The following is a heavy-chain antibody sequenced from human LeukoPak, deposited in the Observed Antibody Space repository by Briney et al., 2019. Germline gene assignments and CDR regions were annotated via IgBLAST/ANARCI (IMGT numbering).Heavy chain of an antibody. CDR3: ARDKVVGATYFAY. CDR2: IHQDGGER. J-gene: IGHJ4*02. CDR1: GFTFSDYW. V-gene: IGHV3-7*01. Sequence: GGSLRLSCAASGFTFSDYWMSWVRQAPGKGPEWVANIHQDGGERYYVDSVKGRFTISRDNAKNSLYLQMDSLRAEDTAIYYCARDKVVGATYFAYWGQGIQVTVSS. D-gene: IGHD1-26*01.